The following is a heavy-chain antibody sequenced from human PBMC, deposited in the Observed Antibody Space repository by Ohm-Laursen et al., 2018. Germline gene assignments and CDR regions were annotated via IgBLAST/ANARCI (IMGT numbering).Heavy chain of an antibody. CDR2: INQSGST. V-gene: IGHV4-34*01. D-gene: IGHD5-12*01. CDR3: ARGSGYFKLDV. J-gene: IGHJ6*02. CDR1: GFTFSDYY. Sequence: ESLRLSCAASGFTFSDYYMDWVRQPPGKGLEWIGEINQSGSTKYHLSLKSRVTLSADSSNSQFSLRLTSVTAADTAIYYCARGSGYFKLDVWGQGTTVTVSS.